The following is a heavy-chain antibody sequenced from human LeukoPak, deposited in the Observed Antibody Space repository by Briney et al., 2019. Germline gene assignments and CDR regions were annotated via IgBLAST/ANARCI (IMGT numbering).Heavy chain of an antibody. CDR2: IYSDGST. CDR3: AKDDDWGRYKH. Sequence: GGSLRLSCAASGFTVSSNYMSWVRQVPGKGLEWVSIIYSDGSTYYADSVKGRFTISRDNSKNTQSLQMNSLRAEDTAVYYCAKDDDWGRYKHWGQGTLVTVSS. J-gene: IGHJ1*01. CDR1: GFTVSSNY. D-gene: IGHD3-16*01. V-gene: IGHV3-66*01.